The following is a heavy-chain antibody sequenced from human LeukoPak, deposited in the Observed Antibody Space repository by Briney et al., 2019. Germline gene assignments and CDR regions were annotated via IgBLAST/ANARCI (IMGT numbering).Heavy chain of an antibody. V-gene: IGHV3-21*01. CDR2: FTSSSNYI. J-gene: IGHJ4*02. D-gene: IGHD2-15*01. CDR3: ARGGSLNF. CDR1: GFTFSSYN. Sequence: GGSLRLSCAGSGFTFSSYNMNWVRQAPGKGLEWVSSFTSSSNYIYYADSVKGRFTISRDDAKSSLYLQMNSLRAEDTAVYYCARGGSLNFWGQGTLVTVSS.